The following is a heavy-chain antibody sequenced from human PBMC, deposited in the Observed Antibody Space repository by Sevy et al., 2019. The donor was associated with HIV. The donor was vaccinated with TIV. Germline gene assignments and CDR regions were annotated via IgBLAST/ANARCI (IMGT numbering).Heavy chain of an antibody. CDR3: ARMNYYGSAPGSWFDP. CDR1: GGSISSYY. D-gene: IGHD3-10*01. Sequence: SETLSLTCTVSGGSISSYYWSWIRQPPGKGLEWIGYMYYSGITNYNPSLKSRVTISVDMSKNQVSLKLSSMTAADTAVYYWARMNYYGSAPGSWFDPWGQRTLVTVSS. V-gene: IGHV4-59*01. J-gene: IGHJ5*02. CDR2: MYYSGIT.